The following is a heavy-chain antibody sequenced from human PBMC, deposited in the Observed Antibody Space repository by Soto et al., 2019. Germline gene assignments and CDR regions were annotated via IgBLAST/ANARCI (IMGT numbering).Heavy chain of an antibody. Sequence: SETLSVTCTVSGGSISSDSYYWGWIRQSPEKGLEWIASISYSGSTYYNPTLKSRLIISVDTSKSQFSLKLSSVTAADSAVYYCARWAYSGRIGSFDYCGQGTLVTVSS. CDR1: GGSISSDSYY. CDR2: ISYSGST. CDR3: ARWAYSGRIGSFDY. J-gene: IGHJ4*02. D-gene: IGHD1-26*01. V-gene: IGHV4-39*01.